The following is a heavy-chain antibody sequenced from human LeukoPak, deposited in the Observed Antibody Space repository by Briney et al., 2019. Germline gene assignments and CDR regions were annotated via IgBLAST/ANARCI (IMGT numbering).Heavy chain of an antibody. D-gene: IGHD1-26*01. CDR3: ARRTLAGARGPVLDP. Sequence: SGTLSLTCAVSGGSISSSNWWSWVRQPPGKGLEWIGEIYHSGSTNYNPSLKSRVTISVDKSKNQFSLKLSSVTAADTAVYYCARRTLAGARGPVLDPWGQGTLVTVSS. CDR1: GGSISSSNW. CDR2: IYHSGST. V-gene: IGHV4-4*02. J-gene: IGHJ5*02.